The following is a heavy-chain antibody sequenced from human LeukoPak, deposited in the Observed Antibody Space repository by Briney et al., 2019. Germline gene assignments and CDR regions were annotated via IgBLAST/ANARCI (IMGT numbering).Heavy chain of an antibody. V-gene: IGHV3-64*01. Sequence: SGGSLRLSCAASGFTFSSYAMHWVRQAPGKGLKYVSAISSNGGSTYYANSVKGRFTISRDNSKNTLYLQMGSLRAEDMAVYYCARDDRGFWGQGTLVTVSS. J-gene: IGHJ4*02. CDR3: ARDDRGF. CDR2: ISSNGGST. CDR1: GFTFSSYA.